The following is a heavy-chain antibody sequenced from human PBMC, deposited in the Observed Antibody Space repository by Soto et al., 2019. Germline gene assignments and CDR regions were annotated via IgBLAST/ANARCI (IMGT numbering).Heavy chain of an antibody. CDR1: GASISSNIFY. V-gene: IGHV4-39*01. J-gene: IGHJ4*02. Sequence: SATRSLTCTASGASISSNIFYWSLNRQPPGKGLEWIGNIHYSGSTYYDSSLKSRVTISVDTSKNQFSLKLSSVTAADTAMYYCASQNYYDSSGYYVVYWGQGTLVTVS. D-gene: IGHD3-22*01. CDR3: ASQNYYDSSGYYVVY. CDR2: IHYSGST.